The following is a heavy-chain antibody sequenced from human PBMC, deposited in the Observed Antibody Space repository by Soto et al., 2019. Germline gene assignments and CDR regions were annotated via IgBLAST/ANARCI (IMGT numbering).Heavy chain of an antibody. CDR2: INPSGGST. Sequence: ASVKVSCKASGYTFTSYYMHWVRQAPGQGLEGMGIINPSGGSTSYAQKFQGRVTMTRDTSTSTVYMELSSLRSEDTAVYFFSIDWWGHLVEPFYYWGQGSLVTVSS. CDR3: SIDWWGHLVEPFYY. V-gene: IGHV1-46*01. CDR1: GYTFTSYY. D-gene: IGHD2-21*02. J-gene: IGHJ4*02.